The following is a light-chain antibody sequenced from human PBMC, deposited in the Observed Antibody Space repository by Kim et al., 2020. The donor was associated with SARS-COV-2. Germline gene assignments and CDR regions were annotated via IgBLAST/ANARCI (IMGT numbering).Light chain of an antibody. CDR3: GTWDARLSAWV. V-gene: IGLV1-51*01. CDR2: GNN. CDR1: CSKLWNNY. Sequence: QKVTIACTGSCSKLWNNYVSYYKQPPGTAPKVHIYGNNKRPAGFPDRFSGSKSGASATLGITGFRTAGDAYYYCGTWDARLSAWVFGGGTQLTV. J-gene: IGLJ3*02.